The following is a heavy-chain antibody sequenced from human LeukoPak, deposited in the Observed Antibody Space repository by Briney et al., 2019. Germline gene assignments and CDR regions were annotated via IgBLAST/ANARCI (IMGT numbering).Heavy chain of an antibody. V-gene: IGHV1-2*02. CDR1: GYTFTGYY. J-gene: IGHJ6*03. D-gene: IGHD3-3*01. CDR2: INPNSGGT. CDR3: ARDFRLESYDFWSVGSYYYMDV. Sequence: ASVKVSCKASGYTFTGYYMHWVRQAPGQGLEWMGWINPNSGGTNYAQKFQGRVTMTRDTSISTAYMELSRLRSDDTAVYYCARDFRLESYDFWSVGSYYYMDVWGKGTTVTVSS.